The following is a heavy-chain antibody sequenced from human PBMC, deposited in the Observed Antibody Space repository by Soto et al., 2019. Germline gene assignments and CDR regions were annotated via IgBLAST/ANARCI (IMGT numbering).Heavy chain of an antibody. CDR3: ATFRFCTSTSCYGREGGF. CDR2: MSGSGGYT. J-gene: IGHJ4*02. CDR1: GFTFSSYA. D-gene: IGHD2-2*01. V-gene: IGHV3-23*01. Sequence: EVQLLESGGGLVQPGGSLRLSCAASGFTFSSYAMSWVRQAPGKGLEWVSTMSGSGGYTYYADSVEGRFAISRDNSKNTLYLQMADLRAEGTAVYYCATFRFCTSTSCYGREGGFWGQGTLVTVSS.